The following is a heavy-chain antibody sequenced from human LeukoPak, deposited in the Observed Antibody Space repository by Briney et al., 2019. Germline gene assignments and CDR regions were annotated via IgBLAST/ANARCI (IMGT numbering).Heavy chain of an antibody. V-gene: IGHV1-69*05. D-gene: IGHD2-2*01. CDR3: ARGGRYCSSTSCFDY. CDR2: IIPIFGTA. CDR1: GGTFSSYA. J-gene: IGHJ4*02. Sequence: GSSVKVPCKASGGTFSSYAISWVRQDPGQGLEWMGGIIPIFGTANYAQKFQGRVTITTDESTRTAYMELSSLRSEDTAVYYCARGGRYCSSTSCFDYWGQGTLVTVSS.